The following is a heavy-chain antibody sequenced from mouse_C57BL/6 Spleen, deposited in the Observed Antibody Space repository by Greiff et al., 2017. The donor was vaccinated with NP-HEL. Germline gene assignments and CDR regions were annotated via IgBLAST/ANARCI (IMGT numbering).Heavy chain of an antibody. Sequence: VQLQQSGAELVRPGASVKMSCKASGYTFTSYTMHWVKQRPGQGLEWIGYINPSSGYTKYNQKFKDTATLTADKSSSTAYMQLSSLTSEDSAVYYCAMDYYGSTQLGTEFAYWGQGTLVTVSA. CDR1: GYTFTSYT. CDR2: INPSSGYT. V-gene: IGHV1-4*01. J-gene: IGHJ3*01. D-gene: IGHD1-1*01. CDR3: AMDYYGSTQLGTEFAY.